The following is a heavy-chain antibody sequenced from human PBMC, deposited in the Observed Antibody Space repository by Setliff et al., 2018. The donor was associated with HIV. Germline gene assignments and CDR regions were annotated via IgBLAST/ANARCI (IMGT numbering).Heavy chain of an antibody. D-gene: IGHD3-16*01. Sequence: SETLSLTCAVSGYSISSSHWWGWIRQPPGKGLEWIGYIYYSGSTNYNPSLKSRATMSVDTSNNRFSLKLSSVTALDTAAYYCAKTVVGDSYALPNDGLDIWGQGTMVTVSS. CDR1: GYSISSSHW. J-gene: IGHJ3*02. V-gene: IGHV4-28*06. CDR2: IYYSGST. CDR3: AKTVVGDSYALPNDGLDI.